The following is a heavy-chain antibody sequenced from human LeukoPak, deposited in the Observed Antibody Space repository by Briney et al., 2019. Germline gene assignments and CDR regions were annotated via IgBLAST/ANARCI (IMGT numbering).Heavy chain of an antibody. CDR1: GFTFSSYG. J-gene: IGHJ4*02. CDR3: AKDWEIVVVPAAMNY. CDR2: IRYDGSNK. D-gene: IGHD2-2*01. V-gene: IGHV3-30*02. Sequence: GGSLRLSCAASGFTFSSYGMHWVRQAPGNGLEWVAFIRYDGSNKYYADSVKGRFTISRDNSKNTLYLQMNSLRAEDTAVYYCAKDWEIVVVPAAMNYWGQGTPVTVSS.